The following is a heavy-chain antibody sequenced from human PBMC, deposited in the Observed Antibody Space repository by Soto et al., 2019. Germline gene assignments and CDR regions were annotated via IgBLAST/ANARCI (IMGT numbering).Heavy chain of an antibody. Sequence: QVQLQQWGAGLLKPSETLSLTCAVYGGSFSGYDWSWIRQSPGKGLEWIGEIDHSGSTNYNPSLKSRITMSVDTSTDQFSLRLNSVTAADTAVYYCARGAPGYWGQGALVTVSS. CDR3: ARGAPGY. CDR1: GGSFSGYD. V-gene: IGHV4-34*01. CDR2: IDHSGST. J-gene: IGHJ4*02.